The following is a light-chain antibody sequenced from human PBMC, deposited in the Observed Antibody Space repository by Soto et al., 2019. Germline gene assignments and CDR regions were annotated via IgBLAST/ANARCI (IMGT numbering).Light chain of an antibody. CDR3: QQYNSYYT. Sequence: DIQLTQSPSTLSASVGDRVTITCRASQRISSWLAWYQQKAGKAPKLLIYQASSLQSGVPSRFSGNGSGTEFTITISSLQPDDFASYYCQQYNSYYTFGQGTKLEI. V-gene: IGKV1-5*03. CDR1: QRISSW. J-gene: IGKJ2*01. CDR2: QAS.